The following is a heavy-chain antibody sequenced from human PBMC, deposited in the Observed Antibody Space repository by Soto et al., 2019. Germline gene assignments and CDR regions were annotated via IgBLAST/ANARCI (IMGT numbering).Heavy chain of an antibody. CDR3: TKVRADYYHSSGPNY. CDR1: GFTFGDYA. Sequence: GGSLRLSCTASGFTFGDYAMSWFRQAPGKGLEWVGFIRSKAYGGTTEYAASVKGRFTISRDDSKSIAYLQMNSLKTGDTAVYYCTKVRADYYHSSGPNYWGQGTLVTVSS. D-gene: IGHD3-22*01. V-gene: IGHV3-49*03. J-gene: IGHJ4*02. CDR2: IRSKAYGGTT.